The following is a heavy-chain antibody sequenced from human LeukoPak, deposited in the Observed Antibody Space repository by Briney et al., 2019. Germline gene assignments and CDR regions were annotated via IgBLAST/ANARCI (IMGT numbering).Heavy chain of an antibody. V-gene: IGHV3-7*01. J-gene: IGHJ4*02. Sequence: GGSLRLSCAASGFTFSSYWMSWVRQAPGKGLEWVANIKQDGSEKYYVDSVKGRFTISRDNAKNSLYLQMNSLRAEDTAVYYCARERSSGWYPLFDYWGQGTLVTVSS. CDR1: GFTFSSYW. CDR2: IKQDGSEK. D-gene: IGHD6-19*01. CDR3: ARERSSGWYPLFDY.